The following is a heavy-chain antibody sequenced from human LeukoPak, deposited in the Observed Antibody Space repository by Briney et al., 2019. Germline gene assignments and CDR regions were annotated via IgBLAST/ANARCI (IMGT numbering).Heavy chain of an antibody. CDR1: GGSISSYY. CDR3: ARWAAGRDGMDV. D-gene: IGHD6-13*01. J-gene: IGHJ6*02. CDR2: FSYSGST. Sequence: SETLPLTCTVSGGSISSYYWSWIRQPPGKGLKWIGYFSYSGSTNYNPSLRSRVTISVDTSKNQFSLKVSSVTAADTAIYYCARWAAGRDGMDVWGQGTTVTVSS. V-gene: IGHV4-59*01.